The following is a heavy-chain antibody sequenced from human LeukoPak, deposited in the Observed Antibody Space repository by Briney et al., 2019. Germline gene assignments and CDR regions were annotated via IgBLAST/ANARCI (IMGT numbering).Heavy chain of an antibody. CDR1: GGSISSSNYY. V-gene: IGHV4-39*07. J-gene: IGHJ4*02. Sequence: SETLSLTCSVSGGSISSSNYYWGWIRQPPGKGLEWIGSIHYSGSTHYNPSLKSRVTISLDKSKNQFSLKVSSVIAADTAVYYCARDGSNGAATGGFDYWGQGILVTVSS. D-gene: IGHD6-13*01. CDR2: IHYSGST. CDR3: ARDGSNGAATGGFDY.